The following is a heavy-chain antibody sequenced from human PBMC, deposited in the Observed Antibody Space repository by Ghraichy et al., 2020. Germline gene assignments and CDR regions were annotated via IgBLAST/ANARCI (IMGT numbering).Heavy chain of an antibody. CDR1: GGPISSDNYY. J-gene: IGHJ3*01. V-gene: IGHV4-31*03. CDR3: AREVITPADTDGFDL. D-gene: IGHD2-2*01. Sequence: SETLSLTCTVSGGPISSDNYYWSWLRQHAGKGPEWIGYISYTESAYYNPSLKSRVTISVDTSKNQFSLNLNSMSDADTAVYYCAREVITPADTDGFDLWGQGTVVTVSS. CDR2: ISYTESA.